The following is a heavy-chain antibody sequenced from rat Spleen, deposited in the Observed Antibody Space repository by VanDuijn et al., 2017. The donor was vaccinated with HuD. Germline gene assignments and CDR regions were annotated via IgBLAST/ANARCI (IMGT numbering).Heavy chain of an antibody. V-gene: IGHV5-25*01. CDR1: GFSFSSNW. CDR3: ARRHYGYTDYFDY. Sequence: EVQLVESGGGLVQPGSLLKLSCAASGFSFSSNWLNWIRQAPTKGLEWVAYISAGGDSTYCRDSVKGRFTISRDNAKSTLYLQMDSLRSEDTATYYCARRHYGYTDYFDYWGQGVMVTVSS. D-gene: IGHD1-9*01. CDR2: ISAGGDST. J-gene: IGHJ2*01.